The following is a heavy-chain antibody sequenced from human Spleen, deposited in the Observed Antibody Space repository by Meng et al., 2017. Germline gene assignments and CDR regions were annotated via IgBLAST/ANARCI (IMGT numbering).Heavy chain of an antibody. CDR3: ARVVRDYSYFYYGMDV. V-gene: IGHV3-30*03. CDR1: GFTFSGYW. Sequence: GESLKISCVASGFTFSGYWMHWVRQDPGKGLECVAFISNDGSKKNYGDSVKGRFTISRDNSKNTVYLQMNSLRPEDTAVYYCARVVRDYSYFYYGMDVWGQGTTVTVSS. CDR2: ISNDGSKK. D-gene: IGHD2-15*01. J-gene: IGHJ6*02.